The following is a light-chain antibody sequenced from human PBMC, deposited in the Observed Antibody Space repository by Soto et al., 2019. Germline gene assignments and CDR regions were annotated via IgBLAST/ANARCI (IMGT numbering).Light chain of an antibody. V-gene: IGLV2-8*01. CDR3: SSYAGSNNFV. Sequence: QSALTQPPSASGFPGQSVTISCTGTSSDVGYYDYVSWYQQHPGKAPQLVIYEVTKRPSGVPDRVSASKSGNTASLTVSGLRAEDEAAYYCSSYAGSNNFVFGSGTKLTVL. J-gene: IGLJ1*01. CDR1: SSDVGYYDY. CDR2: EVT.